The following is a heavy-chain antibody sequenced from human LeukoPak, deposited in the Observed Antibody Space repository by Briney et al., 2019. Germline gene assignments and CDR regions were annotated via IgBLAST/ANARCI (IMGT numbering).Heavy chain of an antibody. Sequence: SETLSLTCTVSGGSISAYYWSWIRQPPGKGLEWIGYINYSGNTNYNPSLKSRVTISVDTSKNQFSLKLSSVTAADTAVYYCARLDSGYVRKYYFDYWGQGTLVTVSS. CDR1: GGSISAYY. CDR2: INYSGNT. CDR3: ARLDSGYVRKYYFDY. J-gene: IGHJ4*02. V-gene: IGHV4-59*01. D-gene: IGHD5-12*01.